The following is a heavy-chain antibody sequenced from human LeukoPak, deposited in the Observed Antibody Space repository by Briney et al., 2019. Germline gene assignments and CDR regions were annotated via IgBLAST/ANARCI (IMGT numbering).Heavy chain of an antibody. CDR3: ARGDY. CDR2: INHGGST. V-gene: IGHV4-34*01. CDR1: GGSFSGYY. Sequence: SETLSLTCAVYGGSFSGYYWYWIRQPPGKGLEWIGEINHGGSTNYNPSLKSRVTISIDTSKNQFSLKVRSVTAADTAVYYCARGDYRGQGTLVTVSS. J-gene: IGHJ4*02.